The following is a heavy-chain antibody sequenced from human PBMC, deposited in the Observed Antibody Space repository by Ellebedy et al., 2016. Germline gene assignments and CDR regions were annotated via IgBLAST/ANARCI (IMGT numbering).Heavy chain of an antibody. Sequence: GGSLRLXXAASGFTFSSYAMHWVRQAPGKGLEWVAVISYDGSNKYYTGSVKGRFTISRDNSKNTLYLQMNSLRTEDTAVYYCARDLIPDGYIDYWGQGTLVTVSS. J-gene: IGHJ4*02. CDR3: ARDLIPDGYIDY. CDR1: GFTFSSYA. CDR2: ISYDGSNK. V-gene: IGHV3-30-3*01. D-gene: IGHD2-21*01.